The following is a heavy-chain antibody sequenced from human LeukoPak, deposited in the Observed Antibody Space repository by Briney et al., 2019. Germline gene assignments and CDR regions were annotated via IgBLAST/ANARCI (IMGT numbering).Heavy chain of an antibody. CDR3: ARTPPGERYYDFWSGYPIHFDY. Sequence: SETLSLTCTVSGGSISSYYWSWIRQPPGKGLEWIGYIYYSGSTNYNPSLKSRVTISVDTSKNQFSLQLSSVTAADTAVYYCARTPPGERYYDFWSGYPIHFDYWGQGTLVTVSS. CDR1: GGSISSYY. D-gene: IGHD3-3*01. J-gene: IGHJ4*02. CDR2: IYYSGST. V-gene: IGHV4-59*01.